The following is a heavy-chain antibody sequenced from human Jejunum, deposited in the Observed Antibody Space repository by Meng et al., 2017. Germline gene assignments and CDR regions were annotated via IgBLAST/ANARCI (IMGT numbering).Heavy chain of an antibody. CDR1: GGAVSGRSCY. CDR3: ATDVYGDGLAYLDY. CDR2: VFDSGRV. Sequence: GHALVAPASPLTLPVVISGGAVSGRSCYCTWIRQPPVKGLGWSGHVFDSGRVKYNPSLSGRVTISADTFKNQFSLELSSVTAAHTAVYYCATDVYGDGLAYLDYWGQGTLVTVSS. J-gene: IGHJ4*02. V-gene: IGHV4-61*01. D-gene: IGHD4-17*01.